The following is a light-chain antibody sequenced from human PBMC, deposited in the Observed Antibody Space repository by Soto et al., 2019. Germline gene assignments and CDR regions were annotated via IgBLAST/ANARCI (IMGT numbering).Light chain of an antibody. J-gene: IGKJ1*01. Sequence: EIVMTQSPATLSVSPGERATLSCRASQSVSSNLAWYQQKPGQAPGLLIYGASTRAPGIPVRFSGSGSGTEFTLTISNLQSEDFAVYYCQQYHNWPPLTFGQGTKVEIK. CDR1: QSVSSN. CDR3: QQYHNWPPLT. V-gene: IGKV3-15*01. CDR2: GAS.